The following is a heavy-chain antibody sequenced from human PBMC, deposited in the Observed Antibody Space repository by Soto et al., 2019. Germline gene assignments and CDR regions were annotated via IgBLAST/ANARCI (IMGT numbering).Heavy chain of an antibody. CDR3: ARAELSYVDTAGTLDY. CDR2: INPSGGST. J-gene: IGHJ4*02. CDR1: GYTFTSYY. Sequence: QVQLVQSGAEVKKPGASVKVSCKASGYTFTSYYMHWVRQAPGQGLEWMGIINPSGGSTSYAQKFSGRVTMTRETSTRTVYMELSRLISEDTAVYYCARAELSYVDTAGTLDYWGQGTLVTVSS. V-gene: IGHV1-46*03. D-gene: IGHD5-18*01.